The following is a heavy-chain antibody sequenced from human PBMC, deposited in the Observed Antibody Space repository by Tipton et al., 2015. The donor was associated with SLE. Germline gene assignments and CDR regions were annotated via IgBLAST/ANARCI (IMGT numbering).Heavy chain of an antibody. CDR2: ISSSSGYT. CDR3: ARVGRELESGPFDY. J-gene: IGHJ4*02. Sequence: GSLRLSCAASGFTFRDYQMSWIRQAPGKGLEWVSYISSSSGYTNYADSVKGRFTISRDNANNSLYLQMNSLRADDTAVYYCARVGRELESGPFDYWGQGTLVTVSS. V-gene: IGHV3-11*05. D-gene: IGHD1-1*01. CDR1: GFTFRDYQ.